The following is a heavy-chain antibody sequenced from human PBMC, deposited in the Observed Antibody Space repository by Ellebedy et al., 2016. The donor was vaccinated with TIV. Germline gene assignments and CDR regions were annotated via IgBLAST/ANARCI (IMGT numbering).Heavy chain of an antibody. J-gene: IGHJ6*02. D-gene: IGHD5-18*01. CDR1: GYSFTSYW. CDR2: IYPGDSDT. Sequence: KVSCKASGYSFTSYWIGWVRQMPGQGLEWMGIIYPGDSDTRYSQSFQGQVTISADKSISTAYLQWSSLKASDTAMYYCARQSDTAMSYYYNGMDVWGQGTMVTVSS. CDR3: ARQSDTAMSYYYNGMDV. V-gene: IGHV5-51*01.